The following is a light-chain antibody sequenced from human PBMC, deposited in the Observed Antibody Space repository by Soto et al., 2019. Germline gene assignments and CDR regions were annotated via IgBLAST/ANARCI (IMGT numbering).Light chain of an antibody. CDR3: QSYDSSLSSWV. Sequence: QAVVTQPPSVSGAPGQRVTISCTGSSSNIGTGYDVHWYQQLPGTAPKFLIYANSNRPSGVPDRFSGSKSGTSASLAITGLQAEDEADYYCQSYDSSLSSWVFGGGTKLTVL. CDR2: ANS. J-gene: IGLJ3*02. V-gene: IGLV1-40*01. CDR1: SSNIGTGYD.